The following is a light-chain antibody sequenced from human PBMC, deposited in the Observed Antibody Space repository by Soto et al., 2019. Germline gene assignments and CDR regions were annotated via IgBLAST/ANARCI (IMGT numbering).Light chain of an antibody. V-gene: IGKV3-15*01. J-gene: IGKJ1*01. CDR2: GAS. Sequence: IVLTHSLATLSVSEGESATLSCRASQSISSNLAWYQQKPGQSPRLLIYGASSRATGVPVRFSGSGSGVAFTLTFSGLQPDDFATYCSQQYNTYWTFGQGAKVAI. CDR1: QSISSN. CDR3: QQYNTYWT.